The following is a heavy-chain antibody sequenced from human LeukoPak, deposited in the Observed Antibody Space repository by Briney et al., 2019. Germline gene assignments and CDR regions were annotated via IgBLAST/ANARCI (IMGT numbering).Heavy chain of an antibody. CDR3: ARQYSGSRLYSFDP. D-gene: IGHD1-26*01. Sequence: ASVKVSYKASGYTFAGYYMHWVRQAPGQGVEWMGWINPNSGGTNYAQKFQGRVTMTRDTSISTAYMELSSLRSDDTAVYYCARQYSGSRLYSFDPWGQGTLVTVSS. CDR2: INPNSGGT. CDR1: GYTFAGYY. J-gene: IGHJ5*02. V-gene: IGHV1-2*02.